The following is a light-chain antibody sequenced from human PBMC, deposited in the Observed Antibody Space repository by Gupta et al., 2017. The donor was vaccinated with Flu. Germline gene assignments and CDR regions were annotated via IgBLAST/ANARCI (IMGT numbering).Light chain of an antibody. CDR3: ESADITVTALV. J-gene: IGLJ3*02. V-gene: IGLV3-25*03. CDR2: KDT. Sequence: SYELTQPPSVSVSPGQTARITCSGDALPNQYAFWYQQKSGQAPILVIYKDTERPSGIPERFSGSSSGSTVTLTISGVQAEDEADYYCESADITVTALVFGGGTKLTVL. CDR1: ALPNQY.